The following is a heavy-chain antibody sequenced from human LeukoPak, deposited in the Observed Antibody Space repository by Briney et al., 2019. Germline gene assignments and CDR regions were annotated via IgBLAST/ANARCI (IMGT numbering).Heavy chain of an antibody. D-gene: IGHD3-10*01. J-gene: IGHJ4*02. CDR3: ARDQGITMVRGVIITAQFCDY. CDR2: ISSSSSYI. CDR1: GFTFSSYS. Sequence: GGSLRLSCAASGFTFSSYSMNWVRQAPGKGLEWVSSISSSSSYIYYADSVKGRFTISRDNAKNSLYLQMNSLRAEDTAVYYCARDQGITMVRGVIITAQFCDYWGQGTLVTVSS. V-gene: IGHV3-21*01.